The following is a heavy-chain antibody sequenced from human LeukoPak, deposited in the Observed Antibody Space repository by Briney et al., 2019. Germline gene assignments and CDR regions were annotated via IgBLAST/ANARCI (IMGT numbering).Heavy chain of an antibody. D-gene: IGHD3-9*01. J-gene: IGHJ6*03. Sequence: GGSLRLSCAASGFTFSSYWMHWVRQAPGKGLVWVSRINSDGSSTSYADSVKGRFTISRDNAKNTLYLQMNSLRAEDTAVYYCARDKGYDILTGYYPDYYMDVWGKGTTVTISS. CDR3: ARDKGYDILTGYYPDYYMDV. CDR1: GFTFSSYW. V-gene: IGHV3-74*01. CDR2: INSDGSST.